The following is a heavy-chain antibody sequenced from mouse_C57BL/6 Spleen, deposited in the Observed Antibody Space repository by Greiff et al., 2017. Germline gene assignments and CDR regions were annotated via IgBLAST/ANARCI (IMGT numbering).Heavy chain of an antibody. J-gene: IGHJ4*01. D-gene: IGHD2-12*01. V-gene: IGHV1-9*01. Sequence: QVQLQQSGAELMKPGASVKLSCKATGYTFTGSWIEWVKQRPGHGLEWIGEILPGSGSTNYNEKFKGKATFTADTSSNTAYMPLSSLTTEDSAIYYCARRLRGYYYAVDDWGQGTSVTVSA. CDR2: ILPGSGST. CDR3: ARRLRGYYYAVDD. CDR1: GYTFTGSW.